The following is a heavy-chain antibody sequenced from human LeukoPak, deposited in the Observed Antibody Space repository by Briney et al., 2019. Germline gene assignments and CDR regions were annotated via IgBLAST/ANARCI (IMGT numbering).Heavy chain of an antibody. V-gene: IGHV4-39*07. J-gene: IGHJ4*02. D-gene: IGHD6-6*01. CDR3: ARELAARTPYFDY. CDR1: GGSISSGSYY. CDR2: IYHSGST. Sequence: SQTLSLTCTVSGGSISSGSYYWSWIRQPLGKGLEWIGSIYHSGSTYYNPSLKSRVTISVDTSKNQFSLKLSSVTVADTAVYYCARELAARTPYFDYWGQGTLVTVSS.